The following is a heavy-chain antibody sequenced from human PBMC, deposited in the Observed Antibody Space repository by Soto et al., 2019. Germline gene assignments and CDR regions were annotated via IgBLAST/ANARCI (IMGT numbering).Heavy chain of an antibody. CDR1: GGSFSGYY. CDR2: INHSGST. D-gene: IGHD3-10*01. CDR3: ERVTMVRGVSDY. J-gene: IGHJ4*02. V-gene: IGHV4-34*01. Sequence: SETLSLTCAVYGGSFSGYYWSWIRQPPGKGLEWIGEINHSGSTNYNPSLKSRVTISVDTSKNQFSLKLSSVTAADTAVYYCERVTMVRGVSDYWGQGTLVTVSS.